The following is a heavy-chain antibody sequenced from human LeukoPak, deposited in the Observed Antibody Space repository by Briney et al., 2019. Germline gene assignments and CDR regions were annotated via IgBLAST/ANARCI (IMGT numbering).Heavy chain of an antibody. J-gene: IGHJ4*02. D-gene: IGHD1-26*01. CDR2: FDPEDGET. Sequence: ASVKVSCKVSGYTLTELSMHWVRQAPGKGLEWMGGFDPEDGETIYAQKFQGRVTMTEDTSTDTAYMELSNLRSEDMAVYYCATSHGSGSPVDYWGQGTLVTVSS. CDR3: ATSHGSGSPVDY. V-gene: IGHV1-24*01. CDR1: GYTLTELS.